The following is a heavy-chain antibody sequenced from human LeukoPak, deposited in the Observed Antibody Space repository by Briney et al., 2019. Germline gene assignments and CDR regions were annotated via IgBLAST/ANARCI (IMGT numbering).Heavy chain of an antibody. CDR2: ISYDGSTK. J-gene: IGHJ4*02. D-gene: IGHD3-22*01. V-gene: IGHV3-30*04. CDR1: GFTFCIYT. CDR3: AREGYYDSSGYSDAGIDY. Sequence: PGGSLRLSCAASGFTFCIYTMHWVRQAPGKGLEWVAVISYDGSTKYYADSMKGRFTISRDNSKNTLYLQMNSLRAEDTAVYYCAREGYYDSSGYSDAGIDYWGQGSLVTVSS.